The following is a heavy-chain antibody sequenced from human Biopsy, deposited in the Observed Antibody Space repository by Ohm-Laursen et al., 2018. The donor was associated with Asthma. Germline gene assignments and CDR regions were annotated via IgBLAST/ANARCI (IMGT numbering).Heavy chain of an antibody. CDR3: AGFCSGGNCPDH. D-gene: IGHD2-15*01. Sequence: SDTLSLTCTVSGVSIRSYYWTWIRQPPGRGLEWIGNIHYSGSTYSNPPLKSRVTISVDTSKKLISLRLSSVIAADTAVYYCAGFCSGGNCPDHWGQGTLVTVSS. CDR2: IHYSGST. CDR1: GVSIRSYY. J-gene: IGHJ4*02. V-gene: IGHV4-59*07.